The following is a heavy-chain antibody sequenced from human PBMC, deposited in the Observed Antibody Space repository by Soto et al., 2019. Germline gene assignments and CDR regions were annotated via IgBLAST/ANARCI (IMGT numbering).Heavy chain of an antibody. CDR2: ISGSGGST. CDR1: GFTFSSYA. CDR3: AKDSSGWYGVDY. V-gene: IGHV3-23*01. Sequence: GGSLRLSFAASGFTFSSYAMSWVRQAPGKGLEWVSAISGSGGSTYYADSVKGRFTISRDNSKNTLYLQMNSLRAEDTAVYYCAKDSSGWYGVDYWGQGTLVTVSS. D-gene: IGHD6-19*01. J-gene: IGHJ4*02.